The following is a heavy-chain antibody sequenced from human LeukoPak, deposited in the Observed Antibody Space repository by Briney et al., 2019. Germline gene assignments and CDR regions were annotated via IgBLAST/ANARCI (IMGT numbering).Heavy chain of an antibody. Sequence: ASVKVSFKVSGYTLTELSMHWVRQAPGKGLEWMGGFDPEDGETIYAQKFQGRVTMTEDTSTDTAYMELSSLRSEDTAVYYCAILAHTAVTQRRWFDPWGQGTLVTVSS. V-gene: IGHV1-24*01. J-gene: IGHJ5*02. CDR2: FDPEDGET. CDR3: AILAHTAVTQRRWFDP. CDR1: GYTLTELS. D-gene: IGHD4-23*01.